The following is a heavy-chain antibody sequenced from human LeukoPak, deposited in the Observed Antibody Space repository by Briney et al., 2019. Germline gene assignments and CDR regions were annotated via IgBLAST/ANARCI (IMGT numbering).Heavy chain of an antibody. CDR2: IIPIFGTA. Sequence: SVKVSCKASGGTSSSYAISWVRQAPGQGLEWMGGIIPIFGTANYAQKFQGRVTISADESTSTAYMELSSLRSEDTAVYYCARMWAYSSFSDYGMDVWGQGTTVTVSS. D-gene: IGHD6-6*01. V-gene: IGHV1-69*13. CDR3: ARMWAYSSFSDYGMDV. J-gene: IGHJ6*02. CDR1: GGTSSSYA.